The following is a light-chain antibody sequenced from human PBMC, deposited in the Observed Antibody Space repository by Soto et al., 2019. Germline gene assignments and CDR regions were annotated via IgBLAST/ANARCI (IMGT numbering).Light chain of an antibody. CDR3: QQTYSTPRT. CDR2: LAF. Sequence: DIQMTQSPSTLSASVGDRVTITCRASQSISRFLNWYQQIPGKAPKLLIYLAFGLQSGVPSRFSGSGSGTDFTLTISSLQPEDFATYYCQQTYSTPRTFGQGTKVDIK. CDR1: QSISRF. V-gene: IGKV1-39*01. J-gene: IGKJ1*01.